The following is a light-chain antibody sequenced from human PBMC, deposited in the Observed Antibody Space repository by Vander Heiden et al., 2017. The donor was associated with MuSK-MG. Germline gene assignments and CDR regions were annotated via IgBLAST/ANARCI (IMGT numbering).Light chain of an antibody. J-gene: IGKJ4*01. CDR1: QSISSY. CDR2: AAS. V-gene: IGKV1-39*01. Sequence: DIQMTQSPSSLSASVGDRVTITCRASQSISSYLNWYQQKPGKAPKLLIYAASSLQSGVPSRFSGSGYGTDFTLTISSRQPEDFATYYCQQIDSNPRLTFGGGTKVEIK. CDR3: QQIDSNPRLT.